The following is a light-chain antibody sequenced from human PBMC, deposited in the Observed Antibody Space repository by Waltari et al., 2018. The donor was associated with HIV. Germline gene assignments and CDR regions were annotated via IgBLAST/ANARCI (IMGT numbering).Light chain of an antibody. CDR1: SSDIGGYDY. J-gene: IGLJ2*01. CDR2: DVN. V-gene: IGLV2-11*01. CDR3: CSYAGSYTEV. Sequence: QSALTQPASVAGSPGQSITISCTGTSSDIGGYDYVSWYQPHPGKAPKLMIFDVNKRPSGVPARFSGSKSGHTASLTISGLQADDEAEYYCCSYAGSYTEVFGGGTKLTVL.